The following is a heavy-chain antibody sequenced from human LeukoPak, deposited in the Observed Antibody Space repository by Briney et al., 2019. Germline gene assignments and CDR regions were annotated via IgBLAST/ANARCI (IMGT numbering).Heavy chain of an antibody. J-gene: IGHJ4*02. CDR1: GFTFSSYS. D-gene: IGHD4-17*01. V-gene: IGHV3-21*01. CDR2: ISSSSSYI. Sequence: GGSLRLPCAASGFTFSSYSMNWVRQAPGKGLEWVSSISSSSSYIYYADSVKGRFTISRDNAKNSLYLQMNSLRAEDTAVYYCARDKTVTQIKPPGYWGQGTLVTVSS. CDR3: ARDKTVTQIKPPGY.